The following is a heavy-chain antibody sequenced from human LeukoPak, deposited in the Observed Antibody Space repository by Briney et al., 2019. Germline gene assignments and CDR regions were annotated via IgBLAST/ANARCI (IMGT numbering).Heavy chain of an antibody. CDR3: AREGRYYDSRGKYYYYYYMDV. Sequence: SETLSPTCTVSGGSISSGSYYWSWIRQPAGKGLEWIGRIYTSGSTNYNPSLKSRVTISVDTSKNQFSLKLNSVTAADTAVYYCAREGRYYDSRGKYYYYYYMDVWGKGTTVTISS. CDR2: IYTSGST. CDR1: GGSISSGSYY. D-gene: IGHD3-22*01. J-gene: IGHJ6*03. V-gene: IGHV4-61*02.